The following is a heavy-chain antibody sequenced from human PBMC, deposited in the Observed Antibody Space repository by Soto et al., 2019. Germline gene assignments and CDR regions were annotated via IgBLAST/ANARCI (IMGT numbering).Heavy chain of an antibody. CDR1: GFTFSSYA. CDR2: ISSNGGST. J-gene: IGHJ4*02. CDR3: VKDADYYYDSSGYYPTPEFDY. Sequence: GGSLRLSCSASGFTFSSYAMHWVRQAPGKGLEYVSAISSNGGSTYYADSVKGRFTISRDNSKNTLYLQMSSLRADDTAVYYCVKDADYYYDSSGYYPTPEFDYWGQGTLVTVSS. V-gene: IGHV3-64D*08. D-gene: IGHD3-22*01.